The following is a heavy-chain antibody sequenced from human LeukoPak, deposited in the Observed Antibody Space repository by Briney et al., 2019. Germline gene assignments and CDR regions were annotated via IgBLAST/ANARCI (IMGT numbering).Heavy chain of an antibody. D-gene: IGHD5/OR15-5a*01. V-gene: IGHV2-70*11. CDR2: IDWDDDK. Sequence: SGPALVKPTQTLTLTCTFSGFSLSTSGMCVSWIGQPPGKALEWLARIDWDDDKYYSTSLKTRLTISKDTSKNQVVLTMTNMDPVDTATYYCARASTIHDLFDYWGQGTLVTVSS. J-gene: IGHJ4*02. CDR1: GFSLSTSGMC. CDR3: ARASTIHDLFDY.